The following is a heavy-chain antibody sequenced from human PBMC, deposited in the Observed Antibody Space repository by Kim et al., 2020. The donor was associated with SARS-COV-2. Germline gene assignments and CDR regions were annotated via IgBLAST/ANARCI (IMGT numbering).Heavy chain of an antibody. CDR3: ARDGGGLRYFDWLLSTPDY. Sequence: ASVKVSCKASGYTFTSYGISWVRQAPRQGLEWMGWISVYNGNTNYAQKLQGRVTMTTDTSTSTAYMELRSLRSDDTAVYYCARDGGGLRYFDWLLSTPDYWGQGTLVTVSS. V-gene: IGHV1-18*01. D-gene: IGHD3-9*01. CDR2: ISVYNGNT. J-gene: IGHJ4*02. CDR1: GYTFTSYG.